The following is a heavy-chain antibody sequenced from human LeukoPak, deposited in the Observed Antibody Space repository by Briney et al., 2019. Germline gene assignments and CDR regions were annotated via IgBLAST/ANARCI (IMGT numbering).Heavy chain of an antibody. J-gene: IGHJ3*02. Sequence: SQTLSLTCAISGDSVSSNSAAWNWIRQSPSRGLEWLGRTYYRSKWYNDYAVSVKSRITIKPDTSKNQFSLQLNSVTPEDTAVYYCAVSRRYYYDSSGYQDDAFDIWGQGTMVTVSS. CDR1: GDSVSSNSAA. CDR2: TYYRSKWYN. V-gene: IGHV6-1*01. CDR3: AVSRRYYYDSSGYQDDAFDI. D-gene: IGHD3-22*01.